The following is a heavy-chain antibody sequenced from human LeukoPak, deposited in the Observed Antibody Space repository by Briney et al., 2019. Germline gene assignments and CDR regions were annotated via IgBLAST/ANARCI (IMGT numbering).Heavy chain of an antibody. D-gene: IGHD1-26*01. V-gene: IGHV3-23*01. CDR2: ITGSGDST. Sequence: GGSLRLSCAASGFTFNIFAMNWVRQAPGKGLEWVSTITGSGDSTYYADSVKGRFTISRDNSKNTLYLQMKSLRAEDTAVYYCAKTLRELSGGAFDIWGQGTMVTVSS. CDR1: GFTFNIFA. CDR3: AKTLRELSGGAFDI. J-gene: IGHJ3*02.